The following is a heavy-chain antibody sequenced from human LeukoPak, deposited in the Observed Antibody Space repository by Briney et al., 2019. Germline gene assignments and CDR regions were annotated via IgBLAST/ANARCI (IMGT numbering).Heavy chain of an antibody. Sequence: SQTLSLTCAISGDSVSSSAAWNWIRQSPSRGLEWLGRTYYKSKWYNNYAVSVKSRITIKSDTSKNQFSLQLDSVTPEDTAVYYCGRGNEDLQHWGQGTLVTVSS. CDR1: GDSVSSSAA. CDR2: TYYKSKWYN. V-gene: IGHV6-1*01. J-gene: IGHJ1*01. CDR3: GRGNEDLQH.